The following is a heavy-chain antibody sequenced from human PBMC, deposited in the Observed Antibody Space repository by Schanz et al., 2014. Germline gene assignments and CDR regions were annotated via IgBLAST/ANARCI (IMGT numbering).Heavy chain of an antibody. J-gene: IGHJ4*02. D-gene: IGHD2-21*01. Sequence: QVQLQQWGAGLLKPSETLSLTCAVSGGPFSGYWGWIRQPPGKGLEWIGEIDHSGSTNYNPTLKSRVTVSVDTSRNQFSLKLSPVTAADTAVYYCARTFRCGGGECSTWADWGQGTLVTVSS. CDR3: ARTFRCGGGECSTWAD. V-gene: IGHV4-34*01. CDR1: GGPFSGY. CDR2: IDHSGST.